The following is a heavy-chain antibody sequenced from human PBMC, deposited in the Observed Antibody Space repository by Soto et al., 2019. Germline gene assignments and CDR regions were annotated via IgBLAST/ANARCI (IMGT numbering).Heavy chain of an antibody. CDR2: IYYSGST. Sequence: SETLSLTCTVSGGSISSSSYYWGWIRQPPGKGLEWIGSIYYSGSTYYNPSLKSRVTISVDTSKNQFSLKLGSVTAADTAVYYCARLRSKGRTVTTFDYWGQGTLVTVSS. J-gene: IGHJ4*02. CDR1: GGSISSSSYY. D-gene: IGHD4-17*01. V-gene: IGHV4-39*01. CDR3: ARLRSKGRTVTTFDY.